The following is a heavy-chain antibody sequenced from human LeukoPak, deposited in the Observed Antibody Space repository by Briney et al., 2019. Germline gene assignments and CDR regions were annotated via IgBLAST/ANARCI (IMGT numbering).Heavy chain of an antibody. CDR1: GYTFTSYD. J-gene: IGHJ4*02. D-gene: IGHD6-19*01. CDR2: MNPNSGNT. CDR3: ARVSYSSGWYPLLAF. V-gene: IGHV1-8*01. Sequence: ASVKVSCKASGYTFTSYDINWVRQATGQGLEWMGWMNPNSGNTGYAQKFQGRVTMTRNTSISTAYMELSSLRSEDTAVYYCARVSYSSGWYPLLAFWGQGTLVTASS.